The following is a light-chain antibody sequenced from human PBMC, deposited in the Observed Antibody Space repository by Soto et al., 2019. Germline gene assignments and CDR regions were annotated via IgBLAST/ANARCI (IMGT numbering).Light chain of an antibody. CDR2: GTS. J-gene: IGKJ2*01. Sequence: EVVLTQSPGTLSLSPGERATLSCRASQSVSSSSLAWYQQKPGQAPRLLMYGTSSRATGIPDRFSGSGSGTDFTLTISGLEPEDFAVYYCQQYGTSSYAFGQGTKLEIK. CDR3: QQYGTSSYA. V-gene: IGKV3-20*01. CDR1: QSVSSSS.